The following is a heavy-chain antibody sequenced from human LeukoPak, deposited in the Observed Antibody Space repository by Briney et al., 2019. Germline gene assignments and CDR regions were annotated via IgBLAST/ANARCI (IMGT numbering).Heavy chain of an antibody. CDR2: IIPILGIA. CDR1: GGTFSSYA. V-gene: IGHV1-69*04. J-gene: IGHJ4*02. D-gene: IGHD2-2*02. CDR3: ATSSCSNTSCYTAVFDY. Sequence: ASVKVSCKASGGTFSSYAISWVRQAPGQGLEWMGRIIPILGIANYAQKFQGRVTITADKSTSTAYMELSSLRSEDTAVYYCATSSCSNTSCYTAVFDYWGQGTLVTVSS.